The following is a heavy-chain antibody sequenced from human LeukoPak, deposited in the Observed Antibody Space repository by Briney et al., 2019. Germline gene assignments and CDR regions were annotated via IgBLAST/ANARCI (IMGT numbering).Heavy chain of an antibody. CDR2: INHSGST. V-gene: IGHV4-34*01. J-gene: IGHJ5*02. D-gene: IGHD2-21*02. Sequence: SETLSLTCAVYGGSFSGYYWSWIRQPPGKGLEWIGEINHSGSTNHNPSLKSRVTISVDTSKNQFSLKLSSVTAADTAVYYCARGPYCGGDCYYNWFDPWGQGTLVTVSS. CDR3: ARGPYCGGDCYYNWFDP. CDR1: GGSFSGYY.